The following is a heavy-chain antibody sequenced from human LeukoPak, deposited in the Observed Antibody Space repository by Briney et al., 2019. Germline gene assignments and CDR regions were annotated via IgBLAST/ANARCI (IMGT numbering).Heavy chain of an antibody. D-gene: IGHD2-15*01. Sequence: ASVKVSCKASGYTFTSYGISWVRQAPGQGLEWMGWISAYNGNTNYAQKLQGRVTMTTDTSTSTAYMELRNLRSDDTAVYYCARSRQGYYFDYWGQETLVTVSS. J-gene: IGHJ4*02. CDR3: ARSRQGYYFDY. CDR2: ISAYNGNT. CDR1: GYTFTSYG. V-gene: IGHV1-18*01.